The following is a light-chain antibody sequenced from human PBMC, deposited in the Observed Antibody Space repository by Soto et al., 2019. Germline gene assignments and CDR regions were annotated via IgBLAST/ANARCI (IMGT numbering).Light chain of an antibody. V-gene: IGLV2-11*01. Sequence: QSALTQPRSVSGSPGQSVTISCTGTSSDVGGYNYVSWYQQHPGKAPKLMIYDVSKRPSGVPDRFSGSKSGNTASLTISGHQAEDEADYYCCSYTGSYTFDVFGTGTKLTVL. CDR3: CSYTGSYTFDV. CDR1: SSDVGGYNY. J-gene: IGLJ1*01. CDR2: DVS.